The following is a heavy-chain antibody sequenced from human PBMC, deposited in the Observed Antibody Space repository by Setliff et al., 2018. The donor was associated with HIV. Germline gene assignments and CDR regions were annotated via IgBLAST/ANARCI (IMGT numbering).Heavy chain of an antibody. J-gene: IGHJ4*02. D-gene: IGHD2-15*01. V-gene: IGHV4-38-2*02. CDR1: GGSISSYY. CDR3: ARVDRCSGGSCYFIDY. Sequence: PSETLSLTCTVSGGSISSYYWSVFRQPPGKGLEWIGSIHHSGSTYYNPSLRSRVIISVDTSKNEFSLKVSSVTAADTAVYYCARVDRCSGGSCYFIDYWGQGTLVTVSS. CDR2: IHHSGST.